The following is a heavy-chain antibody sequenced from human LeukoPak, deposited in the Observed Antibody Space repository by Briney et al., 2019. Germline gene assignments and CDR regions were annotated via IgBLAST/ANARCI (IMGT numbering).Heavy chain of an antibody. Sequence: GGSLRLSCAVSGFTLSDYYMNWIRQAPGKGLEWISDISSSGSTIYYADSVKGRFTISRDNAKNSLHLQMNSLRAEDTAVYYCARENAAAKAFDIWGQGTMVTVSS. J-gene: IGHJ3*02. CDR2: ISSSGSTI. V-gene: IGHV3-11*04. CDR3: ARENAAAKAFDI. D-gene: IGHD6-13*01. CDR1: GFTLSDYY.